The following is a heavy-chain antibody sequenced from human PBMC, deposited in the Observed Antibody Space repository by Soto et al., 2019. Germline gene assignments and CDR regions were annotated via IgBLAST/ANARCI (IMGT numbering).Heavy chain of an antibody. CDR2: IYYSGST. V-gene: IGHV4-59*01. D-gene: IGHD3-9*01. CDR3: ARVGVTGWYYFDY. Sequence: PSETLSLTCTVSGGSIKNYYGSWIRQSPGKGLEWIGHIYYSGSTNYNPSLKSRLTISVDTSKNQFSLRLSSVTAADTAIYYCARVGVTGWYYFDYWGQGTLVTVSS. J-gene: IGHJ4*01. CDR1: GGSIKNYY.